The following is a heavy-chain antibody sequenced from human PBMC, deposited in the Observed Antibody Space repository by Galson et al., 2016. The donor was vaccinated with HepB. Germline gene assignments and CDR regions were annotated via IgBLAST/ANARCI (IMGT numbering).Heavy chain of an antibody. V-gene: IGHV3-66*01. J-gene: IGHJ4*02. D-gene: IGHD1-26*01. CDR3: ARGSDLGSF. Sequence: SLRLSCAASTFSVSGDYMNWVRQAPGKGLEWVSLIHAGRTYYADSVRGRFIISRDNSENTLYLQMNSLRVEDTAVYYCARGSDLGSFWGQGTLVTVSS. CDR2: IHAGRT. CDR1: TFSVSGDY.